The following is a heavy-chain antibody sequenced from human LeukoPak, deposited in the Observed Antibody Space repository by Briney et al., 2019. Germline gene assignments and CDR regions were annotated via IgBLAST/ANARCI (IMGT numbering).Heavy chain of an antibody. J-gene: IGHJ3*02. Sequence: SVKVSCKASGGTFSSYAISWVRQAPGQGLEWMGGIIPIFGTANYAQKFQGRVTITTDESTSTAYMELSSLRSEDTAVYYCARRFATGFDAFDIWGQGTMVTVSS. V-gene: IGHV1-69*05. CDR1: GGTFSSYA. CDR2: IIPIFGTA. D-gene: IGHD2-15*01. CDR3: ARRFATGFDAFDI.